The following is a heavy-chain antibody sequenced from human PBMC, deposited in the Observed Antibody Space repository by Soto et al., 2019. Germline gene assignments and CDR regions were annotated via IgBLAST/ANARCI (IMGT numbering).Heavy chain of an antibody. Sequence: QVELVQSGAEVKKPGASVKVSCKTSGYTFTTYGISWVRQAPGQGLEWMGWISPNNGNTAYAQNFQGRVTLTTDTSTTTAYMEVRSLRSDDMAVYYCAREGLTGYAEFWGQGTLVSVSS. CDR1: GYTFTTYG. CDR2: ISPNNGNT. J-gene: IGHJ4*02. CDR3: AREGLTGYAEF. D-gene: IGHD5-12*01. V-gene: IGHV1-18*03.